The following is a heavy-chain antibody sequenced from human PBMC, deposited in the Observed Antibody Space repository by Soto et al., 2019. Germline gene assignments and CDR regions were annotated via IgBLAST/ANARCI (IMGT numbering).Heavy chain of an antibody. V-gene: IGHV4-59*01. D-gene: IGHD3-9*01. CDR2: IYYSGST. J-gene: IGHJ4*01. CDR1: GGSISSYY. CDR3: ARLTDILTGFDY. Sequence: LSLTCTVSGGSISSYYWSWIRQPPGKGLEWIGYIYYSGSTNYNPSLKSRVTISVDTSKNQFSLKLSSVTAADTAVYYCARLTDILTGFDYWGHGTLVTVSS.